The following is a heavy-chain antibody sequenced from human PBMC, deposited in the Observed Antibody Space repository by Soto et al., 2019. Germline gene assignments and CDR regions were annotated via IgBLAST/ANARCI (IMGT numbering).Heavy chain of an antibody. CDR3: AKMEGMDPWAYSFDY. Sequence: EVQVLESGGGLVQPGGSLRLSCAATGFTFSDFAMSWVRQAPGKGLEWVSRIYGGGNGPHYADSVKGRVTISRDNSKNTLYLHMNSLRAEDTAVYYCAKMEGMDPWAYSFDYGGQGTLVTVSS. J-gene: IGHJ4*02. CDR2: IYGGGNGP. V-gene: IGHV3-23*01. D-gene: IGHD2-2*03. CDR1: GFTFSDFA.